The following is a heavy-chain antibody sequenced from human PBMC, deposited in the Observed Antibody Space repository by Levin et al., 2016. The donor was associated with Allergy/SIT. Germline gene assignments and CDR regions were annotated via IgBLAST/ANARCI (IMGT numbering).Heavy chain of an antibody. J-gene: IGHJ5*02. CDR3: ARGVVPASIRETWFDP. CDR1: GYRFTAYY. Sequence: SVKVSCKTSGYRFTAYYIYWVRQAPGQGLEWLGGIIPIFRTANYAQRFQGRVSITADESTSTVYMELSSLRSEDTAMYFCARGVVPASIRETWFDPWGQGTRVTVSS. V-gene: IGHV1-69*13. D-gene: IGHD2-2*01. CDR2: IIPIFRTA.